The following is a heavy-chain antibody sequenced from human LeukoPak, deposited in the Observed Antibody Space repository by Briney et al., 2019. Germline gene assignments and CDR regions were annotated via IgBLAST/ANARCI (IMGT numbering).Heavy chain of an antibody. CDR3: ASHLIAATGYWFDP. J-gene: IGHJ5*02. Sequence: GGSLRLSCAASGFTFSMSGMHWVRQAPGEGLEWVAFIGRDKSTKYYVDSVKGRFTISRDNSKDTLYLQMNSLRAEDTAVYYCASHLIAATGYWFDPWGQGTLVTVSS. V-gene: IGHV3-30*02. CDR1: GFTFSMSG. CDR2: IGRDKSTK. D-gene: IGHD6-13*01.